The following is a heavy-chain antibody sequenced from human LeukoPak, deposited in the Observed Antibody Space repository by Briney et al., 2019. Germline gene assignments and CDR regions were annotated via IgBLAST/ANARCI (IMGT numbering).Heavy chain of an antibody. CDR1: SDISFLRGVC. CDR3: ATNRAGTWQRGGHGTENNNLFDP. CDR2: SYYSGST. Sequence: PSETPSRANTVSSDISFLRGVCCRRIRQPPGKGLGWIGRSYYSGSTHYNPSLKSRVTISVDTSKNQFFLRLSSVTATDTAVYYCATNRAGTWQRGGHGTENNNLFDPWGQGTLVTVSS. J-gene: IGHJ5*02. D-gene: IGHD3-10*01. V-gene: IGHV4-39*05.